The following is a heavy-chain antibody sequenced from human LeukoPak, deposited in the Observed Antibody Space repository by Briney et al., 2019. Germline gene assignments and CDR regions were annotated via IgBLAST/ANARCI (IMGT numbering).Heavy chain of an antibody. J-gene: IGHJ4*02. CDR3: ARELESGGSCYGY. CDR1: GFMVSGDY. V-gene: IGHV3-53*01. CDR2: IYSGGST. D-gene: IGHD2-15*01. Sequence: GGSLRLSCAASGFMVSGDYINWVRQAPGKGLEWVSVIYSGGSTYYADSVKGRFAISRDNSKNTLYLQMNSLRAGDTAVYYCARELESGGSCYGYWGQGTLVTVSS.